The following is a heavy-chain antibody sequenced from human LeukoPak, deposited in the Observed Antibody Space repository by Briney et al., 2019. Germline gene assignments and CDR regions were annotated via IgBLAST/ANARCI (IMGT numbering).Heavy chain of an antibody. CDR1: GYTFTNYH. D-gene: IGHD5-18*01. CDR2: INPNSGGT. CDR3: TRSWIQLWTPDFDH. Sequence: ASVKVSCKASGYTFTNYHIAWVRQAPGQGLEWMGRINPNSGGTKYAQKFQNRVTMTSDTSVSTAYMELNGLRSDDTAIYYCTRSWIQLWTPDFDHWGQGTLVIVSS. V-gene: IGHV1-2*06. J-gene: IGHJ4*02.